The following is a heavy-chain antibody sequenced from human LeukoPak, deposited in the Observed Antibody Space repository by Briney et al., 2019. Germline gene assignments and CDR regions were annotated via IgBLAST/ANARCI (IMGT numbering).Heavy chain of an antibody. CDR2: IYPGDSDT. CDR3: ARQIPPYYYDSSGPNDAFDI. V-gene: IGHV5-51*01. J-gene: IGHJ3*02. CDR1: GYSFTSYW. D-gene: IGHD3-22*01. Sequence: GESLKISCKGPGYSFTSYWIGWVRQMPGKGLEWMGIIYPGDSDTRYSPSFQGQVTISADKSISTAYLQWSSLKASDTAMYYCARQIPPYYYDSSGPNDAFDIWGQGTMVTVSS.